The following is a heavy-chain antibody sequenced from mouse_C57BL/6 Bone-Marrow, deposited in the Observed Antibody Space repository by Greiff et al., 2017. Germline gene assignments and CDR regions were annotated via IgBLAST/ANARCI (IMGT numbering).Heavy chain of an antibody. D-gene: IGHD1-1*01. V-gene: IGHV5-6*01. CDR1: GFTFSSYG. CDR2: ISSGSSYT. CDR3: ARNNYYSSSYPYYAMDY. J-gene: IGHJ4*01. Sequence: EVQGVESGGDLVKPGGSLKLSCAASGFTFSSYGMSWVRQTPDKRLEWVATISSGSSYTYYPDSVKGRFTISRDNAKNTLYLQMSSLKSEDTAMYYCARNNYYSSSYPYYAMDYWGQGTSVTVSS.